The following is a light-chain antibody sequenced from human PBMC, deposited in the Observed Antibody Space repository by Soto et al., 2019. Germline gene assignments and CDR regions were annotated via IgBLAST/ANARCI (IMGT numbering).Light chain of an antibody. CDR2: DAS. Sequence: EIVLTQSPGTLSLSPGERATLSCRASQSISSNYLAWYQHKPGQAPRLLIYDASSKATGTPDRFSGSGSGTDFTLTISRLEPEDFAVYYCQYYGSSHSNTVGQGTRLESK. CDR1: QSISSNY. CDR3: QYYGSSHSNT. J-gene: IGKJ5*01. V-gene: IGKV3-20*01.